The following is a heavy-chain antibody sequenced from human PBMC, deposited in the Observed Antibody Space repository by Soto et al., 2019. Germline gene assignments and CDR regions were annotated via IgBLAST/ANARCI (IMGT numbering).Heavy chain of an antibody. J-gene: IGHJ4*02. Sequence: SETLSLTCTVSGGSVSSGSYYWSWIRQPPGKGLEWIGYIYYSGSTNYNPSLKSRVTISVDTSKNQFSLKLSSVTAADTAVYYCAREYYYDSSGYYYFEYWGQGTLVTVPS. D-gene: IGHD3-22*01. CDR3: AREYYYDSSGYYYFEY. CDR1: GGSVSSGSYY. V-gene: IGHV4-61*01. CDR2: IYYSGST.